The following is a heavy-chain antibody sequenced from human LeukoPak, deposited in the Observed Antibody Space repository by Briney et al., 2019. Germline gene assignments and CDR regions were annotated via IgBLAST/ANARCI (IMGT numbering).Heavy chain of an antibody. D-gene: IGHD5-24*01. CDR1: GFTFSSNA. CDR2: ISGSGGST. J-gene: IGHJ4*02. Sequence: GGSLRLSCAASGFTFSSNAMSWVRQAPGKGLEWVSSISGSGGSTYSADSVKGRFIIFRDNSKNAMYLQLNSLRAEDAAVYYCAKPPGRYPSEMAYWGQGTLVTVSS. V-gene: IGHV3-23*01. CDR3: AKPPGRYPSEMAY.